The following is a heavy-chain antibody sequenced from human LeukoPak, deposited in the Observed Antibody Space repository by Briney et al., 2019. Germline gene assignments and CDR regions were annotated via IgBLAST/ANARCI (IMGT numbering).Heavy chain of an antibody. CDR2: ISSSSSYI. CDR1: GFTFSSYS. Sequence: GGSLRLSCAASGFTFSSYSMNWVRQAPGKGLEWVSSISSSSSYIYYADSVKGRFTISRDNAKNSLYLQMNSLRAEDTDVYYCARTYDILTGYYNDFDYWGQGTLVTVSS. J-gene: IGHJ4*02. CDR3: ARTYDILTGYYNDFDY. D-gene: IGHD3-9*01. V-gene: IGHV3-21*01.